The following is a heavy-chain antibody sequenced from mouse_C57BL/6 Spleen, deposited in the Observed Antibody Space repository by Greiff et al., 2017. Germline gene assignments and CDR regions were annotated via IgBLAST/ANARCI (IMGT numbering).Heavy chain of an antibody. CDR1: GYTFTSYW. Sequence: VQLQQSGAELAKPGASVKLSCKASGYTFTSYWMHWVKQRPGQGLEWIGYINPSSGYTKYNQKFKDKATLTADKSTSTAYMQLSSLTYEGSAVYYCARSGSNYVRAMDDWGQGTSVTVSS. CDR3: ARSGSNYVRAMDD. CDR2: INPSSGYT. J-gene: IGHJ4*01. D-gene: IGHD2-5*01. V-gene: IGHV1-7*01.